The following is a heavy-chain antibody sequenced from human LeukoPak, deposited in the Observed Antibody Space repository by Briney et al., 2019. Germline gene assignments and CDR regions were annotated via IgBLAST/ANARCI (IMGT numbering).Heavy chain of an antibody. CDR3: VTRDIVDISMIGEDMGEFDN. D-gene: IGHD3-22*01. Sequence: PSETLSLTCTVSGGPISTSSYYWGWVRQPPGKGLEWIGNSYYSGSTYYNPSLKSRVTISVDTSKNQFSLQLNSVTAADTAVYNCVTRDIVDISMIGEDMGEFDNWGQGTLVTVAS. V-gene: IGHV4-39*07. CDR1: GGPISTSSYY. CDR2: SYYSGST. J-gene: IGHJ4*02.